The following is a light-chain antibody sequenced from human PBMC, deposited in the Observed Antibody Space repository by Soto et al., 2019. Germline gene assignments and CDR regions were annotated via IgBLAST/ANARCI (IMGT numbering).Light chain of an antibody. V-gene: IGKV1-12*01. CDR3: QQGSSFPWT. Sequence: DIQMTQSPPSVSASVGDRVTITCRASQDVGKWLALYQQKPGKAPTLLIHGASSLQSGVPPRYSGSGYGTDSTLTISSLQPEDFATYYCQQGSSFPWTFGQGTKVDIK. CDR2: GAS. CDR1: QDVGKW. J-gene: IGKJ1*01.